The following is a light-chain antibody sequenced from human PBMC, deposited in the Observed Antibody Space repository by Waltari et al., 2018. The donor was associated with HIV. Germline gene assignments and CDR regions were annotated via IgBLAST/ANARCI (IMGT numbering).Light chain of an antibody. CDR2: DAS. J-gene: IGKJ5*01. V-gene: IGKV3-11*01. CDR1: QSLSSS. CDR3: QQRSDWPVT. Sequence: EIVLTQSPATLSFSPGERATLPCRASQSLSSSLAWYQQRPGQAPRLLIYDASNRATGIPARFSGSGSGTDFTLTISSLEPEDFAVYYCQQRSDWPVTFGQGTRLEIK.